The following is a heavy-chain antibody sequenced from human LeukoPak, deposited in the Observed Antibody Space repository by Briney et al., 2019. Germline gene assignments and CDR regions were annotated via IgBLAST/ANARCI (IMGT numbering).Heavy chain of an antibody. D-gene: IGHD2-15*01. J-gene: IGHJ3*02. Sequence: GGTLRLSCAASGFTFDDYVMNWVRQAPGKGLEWVSGISWNSGTIGYADSVKGRFTISRDNAKNSLYLQMNSLRAEDTALYYCVKGAAYHLGDAFDIWGQGTMVTVSS. CDR3: VKGAAYHLGDAFDI. V-gene: IGHV3-9*01. CDR2: ISWNSGTI. CDR1: GFTFDDYV.